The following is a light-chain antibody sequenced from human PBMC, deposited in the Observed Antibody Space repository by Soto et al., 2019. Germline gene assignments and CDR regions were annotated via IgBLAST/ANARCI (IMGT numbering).Light chain of an antibody. V-gene: IGLV2-14*01. CDR3: SLYTSENTYV. Sequence: QSVLTQPASVSGSPGRSITISCAGTSSDVGTFKYVSWYQQHPGKAPKLIIYEVSNRPSGVPDRFSGSKSGNTASLTISGLQAADEVDYYCSLYTSENTYVFGTGTKVTVL. CDR1: SSDVGTFKY. J-gene: IGLJ1*01. CDR2: EVS.